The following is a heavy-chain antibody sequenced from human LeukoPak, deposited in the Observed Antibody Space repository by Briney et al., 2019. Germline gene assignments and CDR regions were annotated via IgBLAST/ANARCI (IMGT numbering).Heavy chain of an antibody. CDR1: GYTFTSYY. CDR3: ARPSGSRGSSSGYDY. D-gene: IGHD6-6*01. J-gene: IGHJ4*02. Sequence: PGASVKVSCKASGYTFTSYYMHWVRQAPGQGLEWMGIINPSGGSTSYAQKFQGRVTMTRDMSTSTVYMELSSLRAEDTAVYYCARPSGSRGSSSGYDYWGQGTLVTVSS. V-gene: IGHV1-46*01. CDR2: INPSGGST.